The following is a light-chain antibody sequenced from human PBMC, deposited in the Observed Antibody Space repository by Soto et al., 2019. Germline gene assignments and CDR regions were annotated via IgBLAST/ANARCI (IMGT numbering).Light chain of an antibody. CDR1: QGISNY. V-gene: IGKV1-27*01. J-gene: IGKJ3*01. Sequence: DIQMTQSPSSLSASVGDRVTITCRASQGISNYLAWYQQKPGKVPKLLIHAASTLQSGVPSRFSGSGSGTDFTLTISGLQPEDVATYYCHKYNSAPFTFGPGTKVDIK. CDR2: AAS. CDR3: HKYNSAPFT.